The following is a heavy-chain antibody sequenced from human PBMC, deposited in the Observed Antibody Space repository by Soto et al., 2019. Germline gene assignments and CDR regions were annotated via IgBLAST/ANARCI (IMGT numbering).Heavy chain of an antibody. CDR1: GGSISSSSYY. V-gene: IGHV4-39*01. D-gene: IGHD3-9*01. Sequence: SETLSLTCTVSGGSISSSSYYWGWIRQPPGKGLEWIGSIYYSGSTYYNPSLKSRVTISVDTSKNQFSLKLSSVTAADTAVYYCARQELRYFAVDYWGQGTLVTVPS. CDR2: IYYSGST. CDR3: ARQELRYFAVDY. J-gene: IGHJ4*02.